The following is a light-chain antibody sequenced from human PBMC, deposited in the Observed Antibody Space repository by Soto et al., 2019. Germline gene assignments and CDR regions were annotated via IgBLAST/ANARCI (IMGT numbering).Light chain of an antibody. V-gene: IGKV1-6*01. CDR3: LQDYIYPLT. CDR1: QGIRSD. Sequence: AIQMTQSPSSLSASVGDGVTITCRASQGIRSDLGWYQQKPGKAPNLLIYGATSLRSGVPSRFSGSGSGTDFTLTISSLQPEDFATYYCLQDYIYPLTFGGGTKVEMK. J-gene: IGKJ4*01. CDR2: GAT.